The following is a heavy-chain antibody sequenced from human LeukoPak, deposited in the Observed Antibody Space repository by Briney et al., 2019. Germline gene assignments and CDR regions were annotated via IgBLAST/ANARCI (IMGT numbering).Heavy chain of an antibody. J-gene: IGHJ4*02. V-gene: IGHV1-8*03. D-gene: IGHD3-3*01. CDR1: GYTFTSYD. CDR3: ALRGYDLDY. CDR2: MNPNSVNT. Sequence: ASVKVSCKASGYTFTSYDINWVRQATGQGLEWMGWMNPNSVNTGCAQKFQGRVTITRNTSISTAYMELSSLRSEDTAVYYCALRGYDLDYWGQGTLVTVSS.